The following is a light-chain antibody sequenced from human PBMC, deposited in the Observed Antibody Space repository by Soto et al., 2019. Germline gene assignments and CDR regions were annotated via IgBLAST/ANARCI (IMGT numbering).Light chain of an antibody. CDR1: SSDVGYYNY. J-gene: IGLJ1*01. Sequence: QSVLTQPPSASGSPRQSVTISCTGTSSDVGYYNYVSCYQHHPGKAPKLMIYEVTKRPSGVPDRFSGSKSGNTASLTVSALLFDDQADYSCSSYDARNNFVFGTATKVTV. CDR2: EVT. V-gene: IGLV2-8*01. CDR3: SSYDARNNFV.